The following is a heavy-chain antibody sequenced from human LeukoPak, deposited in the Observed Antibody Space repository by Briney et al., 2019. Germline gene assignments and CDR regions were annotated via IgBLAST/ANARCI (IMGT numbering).Heavy chain of an antibody. CDR1: GYSISSGYY. CDR3: ARADSDSSGWYVDY. J-gene: IGHJ4*02. D-gene: IGHD6-19*01. CDR2: LYHSGST. V-gene: IGHV4-38-2*02. Sequence: SETLSLTCTVSGYSISSGYYWGWIRQPPGKGLEWIGSLYHSGSTYYNPSPKSRVTISVDTSKNQFSLKLSSVTAADTAVYYCARADSDSSGWYVDYWGQGTLVTVSS.